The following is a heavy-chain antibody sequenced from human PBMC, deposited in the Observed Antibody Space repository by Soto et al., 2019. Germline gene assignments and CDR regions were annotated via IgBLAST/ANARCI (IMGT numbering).Heavy chain of an antibody. J-gene: IGHJ5*02. CDR2: ISHDGRIE. CDR1: GFTFSTFA. D-gene: IGHD3-3*01. Sequence: PGGSLRLSCAASGFTFSTFALHWVRQAPGEGLEWVALISHDGRIEKYADSVKGRFTTSRDNSKNTLYMLMYSLRLEDTGVYCCARDGLAHDFRSGGSSCDPWRQGTQVTVSS. V-gene: IGHV3-30-3*01. CDR3: ARDGLAHDFRSGGSSCDP.